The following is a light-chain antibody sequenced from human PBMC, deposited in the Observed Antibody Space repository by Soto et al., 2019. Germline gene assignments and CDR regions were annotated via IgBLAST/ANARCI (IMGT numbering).Light chain of an antibody. CDR3: ASWDRSLSAGV. CDR2: KND. V-gene: IGLV1-51*02. CDR1: SSNVGNDY. J-gene: IGLJ3*02. Sequence: QSVLTQPPSVSAAPGQKVTLSCSGSSSNVGNDYVSWFRQLPGTAPKLLIYKNDQRPSGIPDRFSGSKSGTSATLGITGLLTGDEADYYCASWDRSLSAGVFGGGTKLTVL.